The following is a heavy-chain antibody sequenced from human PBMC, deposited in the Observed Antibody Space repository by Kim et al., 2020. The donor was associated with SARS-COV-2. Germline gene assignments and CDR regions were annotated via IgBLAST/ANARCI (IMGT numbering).Heavy chain of an antibody. CDR3: ARSIAVAGHFDY. V-gene: IGHV4-30-2*04. Sequence: YYNPSLKSRVTISVDTSKNQFSLKLSSVTAADTAVYYCARSIAVAGHFDYWGQGTLVTVSS. D-gene: IGHD6-19*01. J-gene: IGHJ4*02.